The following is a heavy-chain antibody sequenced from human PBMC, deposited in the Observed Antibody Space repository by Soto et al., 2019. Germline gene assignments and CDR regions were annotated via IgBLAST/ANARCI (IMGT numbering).Heavy chain of an antibody. V-gene: IGHV3-48*03. CDR3: ARSPVGGDFWSGYWSAGVYYYYYGMDV. CDR2: ISSSGSTI. J-gene: IGHJ6*02. Sequence: EVQLVESGGGLVQPGGSLRLSCAASGFTFSSYEMNWVRQAPGKGLEWVSYISSSGSTIYYADSVKGRFTISRDNAKNSLYLQMNSLRAEDTAVYYCARSPVGGDFWSGYWSAGVYYYYYGMDVWGQGTTVTVSS. CDR1: GFTFSSYE. D-gene: IGHD3-3*01.